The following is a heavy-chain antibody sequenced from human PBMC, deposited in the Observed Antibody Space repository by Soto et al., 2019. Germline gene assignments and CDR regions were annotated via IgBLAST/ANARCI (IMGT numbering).Heavy chain of an antibody. Sequence: GASVKVSCKASGGTFSSYAISWVRQAPGQGLEWMGGIIPIFGTANYAQKFQGRVTITADKSTSTAYMELSSLRSEDTAVYYCARDRVAVAGTPYYCGMDVWGQGTTVTVSS. CDR1: GGTFSSYA. CDR3: ARDRVAVAGTPYYCGMDV. D-gene: IGHD6-19*01. CDR2: IIPIFGTA. J-gene: IGHJ6*02. V-gene: IGHV1-69*06.